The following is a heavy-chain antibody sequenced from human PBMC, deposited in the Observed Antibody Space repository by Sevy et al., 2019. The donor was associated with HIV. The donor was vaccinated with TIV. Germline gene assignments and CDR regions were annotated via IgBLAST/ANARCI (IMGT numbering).Heavy chain of an antibody. CDR2: INQDGSVK. Sequence: GGSLRLSCAASGFTLNSYWMIWVRQAPGKGLEWVANINQDGSVKYYVDSVKGRFTISIDNARNSLYLRMNSLRAEDTALYYCVRAIAAAGSFWGQGTLVTVSS. CDR3: VRAIAAAGSF. D-gene: IGHD6-13*01. V-gene: IGHV3-7*01. J-gene: IGHJ4*02. CDR1: GFTLNSYW.